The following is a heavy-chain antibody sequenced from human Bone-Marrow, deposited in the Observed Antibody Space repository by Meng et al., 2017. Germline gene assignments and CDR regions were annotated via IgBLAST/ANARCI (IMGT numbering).Heavy chain of an antibody. CDR1: GFTFSSYA. CDR2: FSASGGSK. J-gene: IGHJ4*02. CDR3: ARGGMVRGVIRTPFDY. Sequence: GGSLRLSCAASGFTFSSYAMSWVRQAPGKGLEWVSDFSASGGSKYYADSVKGRFTISRDNSKNTLFLQMDNLRVEDTAVYYCARGGMVRGVIRTPFDYWGQGTLVTVSS. V-gene: IGHV3-23*01. D-gene: IGHD3-10*01.